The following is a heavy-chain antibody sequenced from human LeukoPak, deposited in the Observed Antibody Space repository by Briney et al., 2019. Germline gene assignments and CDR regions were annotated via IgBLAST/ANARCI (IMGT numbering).Heavy chain of an antibody. CDR1: GYTFTSYD. J-gene: IGHJ4*02. CDR2: MSPNSGNT. Sequence: PSASVKVSCKASGYTFTSYDIHWVRQATGQGLEWMGWMSPNSGNTVYAQKFQGRVTMTRNTSISTAYMELSSLSSEDTAVYYCARGCSRTTCSWPFDYWGQGTLVTVSS. CDR3: ARGCSRTTCSWPFDY. D-gene: IGHD2-2*01. V-gene: IGHV1-8*01.